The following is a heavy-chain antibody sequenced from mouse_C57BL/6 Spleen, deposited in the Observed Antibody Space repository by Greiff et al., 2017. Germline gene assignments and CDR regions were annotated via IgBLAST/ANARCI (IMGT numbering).Heavy chain of an antibody. D-gene: IGHD1-1*01. CDR3: ASYYDNYFDY. Sequence: VQLQQPGPELVKPGASVKMSCKASGYTFTDYYMNWVKQSHGQSLEWIGDINPNNGGTNYNQKFKGKATLTVDKSSSTAYMQLRSLTSEDSAVYYCASYYDNYFDYWGQGTTVTVSS. J-gene: IGHJ2*01. CDR2: INPNNGGT. CDR1: GYTFTDYY. V-gene: IGHV1-26*01.